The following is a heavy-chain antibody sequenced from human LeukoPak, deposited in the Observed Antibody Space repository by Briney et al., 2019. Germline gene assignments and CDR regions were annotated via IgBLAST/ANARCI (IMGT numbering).Heavy chain of an antibody. CDR3: ARALSDFWSGYYTPLYYFDY. V-gene: IGHV3-7*01. CDR2: INQDGGEK. CDR1: GFTFSTYW. D-gene: IGHD3-3*01. J-gene: IGHJ4*02. Sequence: PGGSLRLSCAGSGFTFSTYWMTWVRQAPGKGLEWVANINQDGGEKYYVDSVKGRFTISRDNAKNSLYLQMNSLRAEDTAVYYCARALSDFWSGYYTPLYYFDYWGQGTLVTVSS.